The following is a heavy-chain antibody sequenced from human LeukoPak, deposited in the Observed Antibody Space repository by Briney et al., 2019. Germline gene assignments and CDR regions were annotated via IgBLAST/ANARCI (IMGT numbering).Heavy chain of an antibody. J-gene: IGHJ4*02. CDR3: ATEIGGGPYYLDS. V-gene: IGHV1-69*04. D-gene: IGHD2/OR15-2a*01. Sequence: SMKVSCKASGGTSSNYAITWVRQAPGQGLEFMGRIVPILEITNYAEKFQGRVTITADKSTTTAYLELSSLKSEDTAVYYCATEIGGGPYYLDSWGQGTLVTVSS. CDR1: GGTSSNYA. CDR2: IVPILEIT.